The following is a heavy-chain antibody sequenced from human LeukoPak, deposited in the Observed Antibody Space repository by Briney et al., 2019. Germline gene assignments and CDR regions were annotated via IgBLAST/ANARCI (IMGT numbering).Heavy chain of an antibody. Sequence: GGSLRLSCGASGFTFSSYWMSWVRQAPGKGLEWVANIKQDGSEKYYVDSVKGRFTISRDNAKNSLYLQMNSLRAEDTAVYYCARVYSSGWYKINYFDYWGKGTLVTVSS. V-gene: IGHV3-7*01. D-gene: IGHD6-19*01. CDR3: ARVYSSGWYKINYFDY. J-gene: IGHJ4*02. CDR1: GFTFSSYW. CDR2: IKQDGSEK.